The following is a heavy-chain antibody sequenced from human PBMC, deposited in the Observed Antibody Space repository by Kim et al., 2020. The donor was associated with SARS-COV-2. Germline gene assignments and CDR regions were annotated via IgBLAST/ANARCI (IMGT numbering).Heavy chain of an antibody. CDR1: GASISSSIC. D-gene: IGHD3-22*01. J-gene: IGHJ5*02. CDR3: ARGVSSAWTLRAWFDP. CDR2: VDHSGTT. Sequence: SETLSLTCVVSGASISSSICWSWVRQPPGKGLEWIGEVDHSGTTSYNVSLKNRVSILVDKSKNQFSLRLTSVSAADTAVYYCARGVSSAWTLRAWFDPWG. V-gene: IGHV4-4*02.